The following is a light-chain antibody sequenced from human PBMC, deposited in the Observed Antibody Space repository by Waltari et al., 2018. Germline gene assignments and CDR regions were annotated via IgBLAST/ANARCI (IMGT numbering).Light chain of an antibody. J-gene: IGKJ2*02. CDR2: GTA. V-gene: IGKV3-15*01. CDR1: QNVHGN. CDR3: QQYNNWPPQCS. Sequence: EIVMTQSPAILSVSPGETVLLSCRASQNVHGNLAWYQQKPGQAPRLLIYGTAVRAPGVPDRFSGSGSGTEFTLAISSLQSEDFAHYYCQQYNNWPPQCSFGQGTKLEI.